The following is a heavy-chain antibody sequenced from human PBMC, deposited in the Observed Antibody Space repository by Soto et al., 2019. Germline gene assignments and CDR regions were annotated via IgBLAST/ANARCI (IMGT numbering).Heavy chain of an antibody. Sequence: PSPTLSLTCAISGDSVSSNSAAWNRIRQSPSRGLEWLGRTYYRSKWYNDYAVSVKSRITINPDTSKNQFSLQLNSVTPEDTAVYYCARHDVYSYGLFDYWGQGTLVTVSS. J-gene: IGHJ4*02. D-gene: IGHD5-18*01. CDR2: TYYRSKWYN. CDR3: ARHDVYSYGLFDY. V-gene: IGHV6-1*01. CDR1: GDSVSSNSAA.